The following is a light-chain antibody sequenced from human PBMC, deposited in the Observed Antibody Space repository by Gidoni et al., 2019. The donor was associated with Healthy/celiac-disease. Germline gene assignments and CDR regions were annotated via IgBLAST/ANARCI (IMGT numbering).Light chain of an antibody. CDR1: SGINVGTYR. Sequence: QAVLTQPASLSASPGASASLTCTLRSGINVGTYRIYWYQQKPRSPPQYLLRYKSDSDKQQGSGVPSRFSGSKDASANAGILLISGLQSEDEADYYCMIWHSSVGVFGGGTKLTVL. J-gene: IGLJ3*02. CDR3: MIWHSSVGV. CDR2: YKSDSDK. V-gene: IGLV5-45*01.